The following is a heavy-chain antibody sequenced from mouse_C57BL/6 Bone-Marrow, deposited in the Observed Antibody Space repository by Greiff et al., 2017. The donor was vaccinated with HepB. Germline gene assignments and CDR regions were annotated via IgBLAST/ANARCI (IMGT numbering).Heavy chain of an antibody. CDR3: AEQFDYAYFDY. CDR2: INPRDGST. V-gene: IGHV1-78*01. CDR1: GYTFTDHT. D-gene: IGHD1-1*02. J-gene: IGHJ2*01. Sequence: VQLQQSDAELVKPGASVKLSCKASGYTFTDHTIHWVKQRPEQGLEWIGYINPRDGSTKYNEKFKGKSTLTADKTSSTAYMQLNSLTSEDSAVYFFAEQFDYAYFDYWGQGTTLTVSS.